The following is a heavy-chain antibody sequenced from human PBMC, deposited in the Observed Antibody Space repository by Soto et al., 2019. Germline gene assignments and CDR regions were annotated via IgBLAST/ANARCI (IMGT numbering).Heavy chain of an antibody. V-gene: IGHV3-21*01. D-gene: IGHD2-2*02. CDR3: AREYTAWPLAYGLDV. Sequence: GGSMRLSSVGAGCSISNYSINWVRQAPGKGLEWVSSISSRSDIYYADSVKGRFTISRDNAKNSVSLQMNSLRAEDTAVYYCAREYTAWPLAYGLDVWGQGTTVTVSS. CDR1: GCSISNYS. J-gene: IGHJ6*02. CDR2: ISSRSDI.